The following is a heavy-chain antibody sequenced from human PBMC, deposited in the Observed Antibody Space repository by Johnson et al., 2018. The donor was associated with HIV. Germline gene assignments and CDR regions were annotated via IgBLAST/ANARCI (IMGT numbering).Heavy chain of an antibody. CDR1: GITFSSSG. J-gene: IGHJ3*02. D-gene: IGHD2-15*01. CDR2: ISYDGSNK. Sequence: QVQLVESGGGLVQPGGSLRLSCAASGITFSSSGMHWVRQAPGKGLEWVAVISYDGSNKYYADSVKGRFTISRDNSKNTLYLQMNSLRAEDTAVYYCAKDPGRRDPHAFDIWGQGTMVTVSS. V-gene: IGHV3-33*05. CDR3: AKDPGRRDPHAFDI.